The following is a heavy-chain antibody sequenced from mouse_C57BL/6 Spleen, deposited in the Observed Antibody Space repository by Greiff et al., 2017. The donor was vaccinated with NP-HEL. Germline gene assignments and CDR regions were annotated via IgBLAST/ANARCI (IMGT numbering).Heavy chain of an antibody. Sequence: EVKLVESGAELVRPGASVKLSCTASGFNIKDDYMHWVKQRPEQGLEWIGWIDPENGDTEYASKFQGKATITADTSSNTAYLQLSSLTSEDTAVYYCTTGLDYWGQGTTLTVSS. CDR3: TTGLDY. CDR2: IDPENGDT. V-gene: IGHV14-4*01. CDR1: GFNIKDDY. J-gene: IGHJ2*01.